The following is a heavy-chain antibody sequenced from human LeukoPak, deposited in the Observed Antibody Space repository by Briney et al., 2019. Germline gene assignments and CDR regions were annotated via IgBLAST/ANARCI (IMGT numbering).Heavy chain of an antibody. CDR3: ARAYVRGSLDY. CDR1: GGSFSGYY. CDR2: IDHSGST. V-gene: IGHV4-34*01. J-gene: IGHJ4*02. D-gene: IGHD3-10*02. Sequence: SETLSLTCAVYGGSFSGYYWSWIRQPPGKGLEWIGEIDHSGSTNYNPSLKSRVTISVDTSKNQFSLKLSSVTAADTAVYYCARAYVRGSLDYWGQGTLVTVSS.